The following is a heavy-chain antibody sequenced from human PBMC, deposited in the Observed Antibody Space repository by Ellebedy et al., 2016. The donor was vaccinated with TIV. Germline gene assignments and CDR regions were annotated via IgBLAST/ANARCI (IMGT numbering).Heavy chain of an antibody. CDR1: GFTFSRYG. J-gene: IGHJ6*02. CDR2: ISYDGSNK. D-gene: IGHD6-13*01. V-gene: IGHV3-30*03. CDR3: ARGEEQLVSGYFSYYGMDV. Sequence: PGGSLRLSCAASGFTFSRYGMHWVRQAPGKGLEWVAVISYDGSNKYYPGSVKGRFTISRENAKNSLYLQMNSLRAGDTAVYYCARGEEQLVSGYFSYYGMDVWGQGTTVTVSS.